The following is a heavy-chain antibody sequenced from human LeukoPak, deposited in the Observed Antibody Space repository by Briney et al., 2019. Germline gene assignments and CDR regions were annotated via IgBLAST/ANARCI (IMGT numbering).Heavy chain of an antibody. CDR1: GDSVSSNSAA. V-gene: IGHV6-1*01. CDR2: TFHRSKWYN. CDR3: TRETSLRYYDFRSGWDY. J-gene: IGHJ4*02. Sequence: SQTLSLTCAISGDSVSSNSAAWNWVRQSPSRGLEWLGRTFHRSKWYNDYAVFVKSRITINPVTSKNQFSLQLNSVTPEDTAVYYCTRETSLRYYDFRSGWDYWGQGTLVTVSS. D-gene: IGHD3-3*01.